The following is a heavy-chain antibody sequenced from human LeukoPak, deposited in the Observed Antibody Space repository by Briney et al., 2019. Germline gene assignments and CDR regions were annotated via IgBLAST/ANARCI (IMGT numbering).Heavy chain of an antibody. J-gene: IGHJ6*03. Sequence: SEALSLTCTVSGGSLISYYWSWIRQPAGKGLEWIGRVYNSGSTNYNPSLKSRVTMSVDTSKNQFSLKLTSVTAADTAVYYCARESTVLTPYYYYYCYMDVWGTGTTVTVSS. V-gene: IGHV4-4*07. CDR2: VYNSGST. D-gene: IGHD2-8*01. CDR3: ARESTVLTPYYYYYCYMDV. CDR1: GGSLISYY.